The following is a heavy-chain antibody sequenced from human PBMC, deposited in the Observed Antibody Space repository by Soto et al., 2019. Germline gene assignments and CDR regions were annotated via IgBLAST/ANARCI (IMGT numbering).Heavy chain of an antibody. CDR2: IWYDGSNK. J-gene: IGHJ6*03. D-gene: IGHD3-3*01. CDR1: GFTFSSYG. CDR3: ARDYRDYDFWSGYRHRYYYYMDV. Sequence: GGSLRLSCAASGFTFSSYGMHWVRQAPGKGLEWVAVIWYDGSNKYYADSVKGRFTISRDNSKNTLYLQMNSLRAEDTAVYYCARDYRDYDFWSGYRHRYYYYMDVWGKGTTVTVSS. V-gene: IGHV3-33*01.